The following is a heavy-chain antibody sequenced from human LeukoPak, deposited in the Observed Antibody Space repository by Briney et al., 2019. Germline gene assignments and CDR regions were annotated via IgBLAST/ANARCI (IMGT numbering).Heavy chain of an antibody. V-gene: IGHV5-51*01. Sequence: GESLKISCKGSGYSFTSYWIGWVRQMPGKGLGWMGIIYPGDSDTRYSPSFQGQVTISADKSISTAYLQWSSLKASDTAMYYCARHTTPKSYYYDSSGYTDYWGQGTLVTVSS. CDR1: GYSFTSYW. CDR2: IYPGDSDT. D-gene: IGHD3-22*01. J-gene: IGHJ4*02. CDR3: ARHTTPKSYYYDSSGYTDY.